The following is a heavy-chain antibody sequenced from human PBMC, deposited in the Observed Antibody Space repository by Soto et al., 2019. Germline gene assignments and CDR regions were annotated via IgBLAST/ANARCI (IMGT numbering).Heavy chain of an antibody. CDR2: MSGSGGST. CDR1: GFTFSSYA. V-gene: IGHV3-23*01. Sequence: EVQLLESGGGLVQPGGSLRLSCAASGFTFSSYAISWVRQAPGKGLEWVSAMSGSGGSTYYANSVKGRLTISRDNSKNALYRQMNSVRAEETAVYYCAKHRFLEWLCWDYWGQGTLVTVSS. D-gene: IGHD3-3*01. CDR3: AKHRFLEWLCWDY. J-gene: IGHJ4*02.